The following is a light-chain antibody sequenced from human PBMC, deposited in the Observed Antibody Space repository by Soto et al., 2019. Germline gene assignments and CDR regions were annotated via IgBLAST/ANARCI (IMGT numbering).Light chain of an antibody. Sequence: QSALTQPAPLSWSPGQSITIFCTGNSSDVGGYNYVSWYQQHPGKAPKPMIYDVSNRPSGVSNRFSGSKSGNTASLTISGLQAEDEADYYCSSYTSSSTLVFGTGTKVTVL. CDR3: SSYTSSSTLV. CDR1: SSDVGGYNY. J-gene: IGLJ1*01. CDR2: DVS. V-gene: IGLV2-14*01.